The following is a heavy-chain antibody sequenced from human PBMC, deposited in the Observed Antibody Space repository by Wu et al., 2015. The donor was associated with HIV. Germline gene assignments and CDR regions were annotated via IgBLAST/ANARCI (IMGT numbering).Heavy chain of an antibody. Sequence: QVQLVQSGAEVKKPGASMKISCKGSGYTFRVYFIQWLRQAPGQGLEWMGGIIPIFGTANYAQKFQGRVTITTDESTSTAYMELSSLRSEDTAVYYCARYCSGGSCYSFSSGGFDYWGQGTLVTVSS. CDR3: ARYCSGGSCYSFSSGGFDY. CDR1: GYTFRVYF. CDR2: IIPIFGTA. D-gene: IGHD2-15*01. J-gene: IGHJ4*02. V-gene: IGHV1-69*01.